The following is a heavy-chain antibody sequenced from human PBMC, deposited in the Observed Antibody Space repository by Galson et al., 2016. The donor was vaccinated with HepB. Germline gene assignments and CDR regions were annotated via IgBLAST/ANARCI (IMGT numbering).Heavy chain of an antibody. J-gene: IGHJ4*02. Sequence: SLRLSCAASGFRISDDYVDWVRHAPGKGLEWVGRSRNKTKNYTTDYAASVKGRFTFARDDSKNSLYLQMNSLKSDDTAVYYCTRVGREEATISTHWGQGTLVTVSS. CDR2: SRNKTKNYTT. CDR1: GFRISDDY. CDR3: TRVGREEATISTH. D-gene: IGHD2/OR15-2a*01. V-gene: IGHV3-72*01.